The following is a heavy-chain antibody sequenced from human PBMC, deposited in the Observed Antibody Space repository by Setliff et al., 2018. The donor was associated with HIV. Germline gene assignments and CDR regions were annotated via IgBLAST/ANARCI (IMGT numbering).Heavy chain of an antibody. V-gene: IGHV1-69*13. D-gene: IGHD1-26*01. Sequence: SVKVSCKASGGTFSSYGISWVRQAPGQGLEWMGGIISIFGRAVYAQKFQGRVTITADESTSTAYMDLTSLRSEDTAVYYCATGTIEGLTRYYYYYMDVWGKGTTVTVSS. J-gene: IGHJ6*03. CDR2: IISIFGRA. CDR3: ATGTIEGLTRYYYYYMDV. CDR1: GGTFSSYG.